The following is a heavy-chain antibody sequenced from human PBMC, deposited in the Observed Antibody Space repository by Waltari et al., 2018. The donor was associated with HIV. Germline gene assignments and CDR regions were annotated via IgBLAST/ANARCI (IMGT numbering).Heavy chain of an antibody. CDR2: IIPIFGTA. J-gene: IGHJ4*02. D-gene: IGHD3-10*01. V-gene: IGHV1-69*01. CDR3: AMRYYYGSGMGKDCDY. CDR1: GGTFRSYA. Sequence: QVQLVQSGAEVKKPGSSVKVSCKASGGTFRSYAISWVRPAPGQGLEWMGGIIPIFGTANYAQKFQGRVMITADESTSTAYMELSSLRSEDTAVYYCAMRYYYGSGMGKDCDYWGQGTLVTVSS.